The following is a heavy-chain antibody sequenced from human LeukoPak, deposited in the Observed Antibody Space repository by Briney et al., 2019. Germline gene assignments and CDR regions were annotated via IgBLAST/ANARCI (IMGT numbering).Heavy chain of an antibody. Sequence: SQTLSLTCSVSGGSISSGGYYWSWLRQHPGKGRECIGDIDCSQSTYYNSTLKSRFTISVDTSKHQFSLKLSSVTAADTAMYYCARGGSSSARFYYYYMDVWGKGTTVTVSS. CDR3: ARGGSSSARFYYYYMDV. CDR1: GGSISSGGYY. V-gene: IGHV4-31*03. CDR2: IDCSQST. D-gene: IGHD6-6*01. J-gene: IGHJ6*03.